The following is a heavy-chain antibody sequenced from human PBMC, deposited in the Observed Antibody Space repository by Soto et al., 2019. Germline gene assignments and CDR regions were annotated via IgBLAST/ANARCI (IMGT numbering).Heavy chain of an antibody. J-gene: IGHJ6*02. Sequence: ASLKVSCKASVYTITSYYMHWVRQAHRKGLEWMGIINPSGGSTSYAQKFQGRVTMTRDTSTSTVYMELSSLRSEDTAVYYCARDRSPMVDYYYYYGMDVWGQGTTVTVSS. CDR2: INPSGGST. CDR1: VYTITSYY. D-gene: IGHD2-15*01. V-gene: IGHV1-46*01. CDR3: ARDRSPMVDYYYYYGMDV.